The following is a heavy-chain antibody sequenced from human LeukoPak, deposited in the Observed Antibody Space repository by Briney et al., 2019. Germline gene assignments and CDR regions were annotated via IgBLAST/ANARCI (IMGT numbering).Heavy chain of an antibody. J-gene: IGHJ4*02. CDR2: IYYSGST. CDR3: ARVGRITIFGVVRTWFDY. D-gene: IGHD3-3*01. V-gene: IGHV4-39*07. CDR1: GGSISSSSYY. Sequence: SETLSLTCTVSGGSISSSSYYWGWIRQPPGKGLEWIGSIYYSGSTYYNPSLKSRVTISVDTSKDQFSLKMSSVTAADTAVYYCARVGRITIFGVVRTWFDYWGQGTLVTVSS.